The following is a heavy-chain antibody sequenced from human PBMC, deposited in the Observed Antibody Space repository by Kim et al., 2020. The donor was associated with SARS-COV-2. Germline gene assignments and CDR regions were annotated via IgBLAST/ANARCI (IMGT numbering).Heavy chain of an antibody. J-gene: IGHJ6*02. D-gene: IGHD1-26*01. CDR3: ARAGGPGRVGPYYYGMDV. V-gene: IGHV4-59*01. Sequence: KSRVTISVDTSKNQFSLKLSSVTAADTAVYYCARAGGPGRVGPYYYGMDVWGQGTTVTVSS.